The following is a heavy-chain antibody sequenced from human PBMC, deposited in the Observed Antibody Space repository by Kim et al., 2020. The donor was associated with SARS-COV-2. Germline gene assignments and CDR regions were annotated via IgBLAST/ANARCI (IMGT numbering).Heavy chain of an antibody. CDR1: GGSFSGYY. D-gene: IGHD3-10*01. CDR3: ARGKEWFGEFPPNARVYYFDY. J-gene: IGHJ4*02. Sequence: SETLSLTCAVYGGSFSGYYWSWIRQPPGKGLEWIGEINHSGSTNYNPSLKSRVTISVDTSKNQFSLKLSSVTAADTAVYYCARGKEWFGEFPPNARVYYFDYWGQGTLVTVSS. V-gene: IGHV4-34*01. CDR2: INHSGST.